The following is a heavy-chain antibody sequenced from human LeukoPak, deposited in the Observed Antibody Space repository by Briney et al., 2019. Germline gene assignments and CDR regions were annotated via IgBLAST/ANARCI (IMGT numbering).Heavy chain of an antibody. CDR3: ARASITIFGVGPFDY. Sequence: ASVKVSCKASGYTFTSYYMHWVRQAPGQGLEWMGIINPSGGSTSYAQKFQGRVTITADESTSTAYMELSSLRSEDTAVYYCARASITIFGVGPFDYWGQGTLVTVSS. V-gene: IGHV1-46*01. J-gene: IGHJ4*02. CDR1: GYTFTSYY. CDR2: INPSGGST. D-gene: IGHD3-3*01.